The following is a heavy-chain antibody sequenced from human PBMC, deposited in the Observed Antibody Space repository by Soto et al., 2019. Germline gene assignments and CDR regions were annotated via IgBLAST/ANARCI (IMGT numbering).Heavy chain of an antibody. J-gene: IGHJ4*02. V-gene: IGHV4-30-4*01. CDR1: GGSISSGYYY. Sequence: SETLSLTCPVSGGSISSGYYYWSWIRQPPGKGLEWIGYIYYSGSTYYNPSLKSRVTISVDTSKNQFSLKLSSVTAADTAVYYCARDLVGYYGSGSYQTFDYWGQGTLVTVSS. D-gene: IGHD3-10*01. CDR2: IYYSGST. CDR3: ARDLVGYYGSGSYQTFDY.